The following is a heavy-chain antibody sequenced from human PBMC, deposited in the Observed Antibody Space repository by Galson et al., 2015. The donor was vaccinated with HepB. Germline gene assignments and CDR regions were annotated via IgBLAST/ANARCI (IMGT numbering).Heavy chain of an antibody. Sequence: SLRLSCAASGFTFSSYAMSWVRQAPGKGLEWVSAISGSGGSTYYADSVKGRFTISRDNSKNTLYLQMNSLRAEDTAVYYCAKGGRGQLAEYYFDYWGQGTLVTVSS. CDR3: AKGGRGQLAEYYFDY. V-gene: IGHV3-23*01. CDR2: ISGSGGST. D-gene: IGHD6-6*01. J-gene: IGHJ4*02. CDR1: GFTFSSYA.